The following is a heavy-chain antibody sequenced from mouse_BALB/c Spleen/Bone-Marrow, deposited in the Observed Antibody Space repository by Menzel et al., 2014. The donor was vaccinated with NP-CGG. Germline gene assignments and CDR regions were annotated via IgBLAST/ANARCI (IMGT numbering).Heavy chain of an antibody. CDR1: GYSFTGYY. D-gene: IGHD2-4*01. CDR3: ARGGTMISTDAMDY. Sequence: LVKTGASVKISCKASGYSFTGYYMHWVKRSHGKSLEWIGYISCYNGATRYNQKFKGKATFTVDTSSSTAHMQFNSLTSEDSAVYFYARGGTMISTDAMDYWGQGTSVTVSS. J-gene: IGHJ4*01. CDR2: ISCYNGAT. V-gene: IGHV1S34*01.